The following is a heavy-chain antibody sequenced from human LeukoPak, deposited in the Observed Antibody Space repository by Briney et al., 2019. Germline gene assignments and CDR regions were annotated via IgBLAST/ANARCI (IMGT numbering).Heavy chain of an antibody. J-gene: IGHJ4*02. CDR1: GGSISTSY. CDR3: ARLTSGYYPYYFDY. D-gene: IGHD3-22*01. V-gene: IGHV4-59*01. Sequence: PSETLSLTCTVSGGSISTSYWSWIRQPPGKGLEWIGYIYYSGSTDYTPSLKSRVTISVDTSKNQFSLRLNSVTAADTAVYYCARLTSGYYPYYFDYWGQGTLVTISS. CDR2: IYYSGST.